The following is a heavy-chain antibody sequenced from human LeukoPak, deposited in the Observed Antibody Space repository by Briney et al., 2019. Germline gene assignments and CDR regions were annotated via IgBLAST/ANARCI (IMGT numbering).Heavy chain of an antibody. CDR3: ASLYYDSSGYFYFDY. V-gene: IGHV4-4*09. Sequence: SETLSLTCTVSGGSISSYYWSWIRQPPGKGLEWIGHIYTSGSTNYNPSLKSRVTISVDTSKNQFSLKLSSVTAADTAVYYCASLYYDSSGYFYFDYWGQGTLVTVSS. CDR1: GGSISSYY. D-gene: IGHD3-22*01. CDR2: IYTSGST. J-gene: IGHJ4*02.